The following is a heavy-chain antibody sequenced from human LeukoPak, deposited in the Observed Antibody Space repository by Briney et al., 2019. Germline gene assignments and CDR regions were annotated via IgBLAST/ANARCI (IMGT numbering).Heavy chain of an antibody. CDR1: GFTLSSYW. CDR2: IKQDGSEK. Sequence: GGSLRLSCAASGFTLSSYWMSWVRQAPGKGLEWVANIKQDGSEKYYVDSVKGRFTISRDNAKNSLYLQMNSLRAEDTAVYYCARAPPQYQLLDYWGQGTLVTVSS. V-gene: IGHV3-7*01. D-gene: IGHD2-2*01. CDR3: ARAPPQYQLLDY. J-gene: IGHJ4*02.